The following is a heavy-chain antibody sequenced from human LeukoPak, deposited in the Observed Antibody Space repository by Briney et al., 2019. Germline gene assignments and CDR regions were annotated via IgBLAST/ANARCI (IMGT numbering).Heavy chain of an antibody. CDR2: ISYDGSNK. CDR1: GFTFSSYA. V-gene: IGHV3-30*01. Sequence: PGGSLRLSCAASGFTFSSYAMHWVRQAPGKGLEWVAVISYDGSNKYYADSVKGRFTISRDNSKNTLYLQMNSLRAEDTAVYYCARDICSSTSCYNGGFDYWGQGTLVTVSS. CDR3: ARDICSSTSCYNGGFDY. D-gene: IGHD2-2*02. J-gene: IGHJ4*02.